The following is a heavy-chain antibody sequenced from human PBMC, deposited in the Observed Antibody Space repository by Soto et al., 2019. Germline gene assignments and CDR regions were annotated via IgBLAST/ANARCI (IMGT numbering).Heavy chain of an antibody. D-gene: IGHD6-19*01. CDR2: IFHSGDT. V-gene: IGHV4-4*02. CDR1: GDSISNSRW. CDR3: AYSTGWYRHDV. Sequence: QVQLQESGPGLVKPSGTLSLTCAVSGDSISNSRWWTWVRQPPGKGLEWIGDIFHSGDTNYNPSLKSRVXXSXDKSQNQFSLKVSSATAADTAVYYCAYSTGWYRHDVWGQGTLGTVSS. J-gene: IGHJ3*01.